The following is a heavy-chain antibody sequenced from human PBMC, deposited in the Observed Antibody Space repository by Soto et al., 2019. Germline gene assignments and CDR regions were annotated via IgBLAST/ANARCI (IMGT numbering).Heavy chain of an antibody. CDR3: ASDSGSGGYYCDY. D-gene: IGHD3-10*01. CDR1: GFTFSSYA. V-gene: IGHV3-23*01. J-gene: IGHJ4*02. Sequence: EVQLLESGGGLVQPGGSLRLSCAASGFTFSSYAMWWVRQAPGKGLECVSAISGGGETTYYADSVKGRFTISRDNSKNTLYLQVNGLRAEDSAVYYCASDSGSGGYYCDYWGQGTLVTVSS. CDR2: ISGGGETT.